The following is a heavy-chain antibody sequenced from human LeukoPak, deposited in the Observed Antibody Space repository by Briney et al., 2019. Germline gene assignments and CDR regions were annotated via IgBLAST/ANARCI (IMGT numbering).Heavy chain of an antibody. CDR2: ITGRSSVT. Sequence: PGGSLRLSCAASGFTFSSHAMTWVRQAPGKGLEWVSSITGRSSVTYYADSVKGRFTISRDNSRSTVYLQMNSLRGEDTALYYCAARNGGPYYFDYWGRGTLVTVSS. CDR3: AARNGGPYYFDY. D-gene: IGHD7-27*01. V-gene: IGHV3-23*01. CDR1: GFTFSSHA. J-gene: IGHJ4*02.